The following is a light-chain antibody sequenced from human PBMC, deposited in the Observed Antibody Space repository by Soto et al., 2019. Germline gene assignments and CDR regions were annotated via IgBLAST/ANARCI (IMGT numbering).Light chain of an antibody. CDR2: GAS. CDR1: QSVGNN. V-gene: IGKV3-15*01. Sequence: EIVMTQSPATLSVSPGERVTLSCRASQSVGNNLAWFQQKFGPAPRLLIYGASSRANGIPARFSGSGSATEFTLTISSLQSEDFAVYYCQQYDNWPFTFGQGTKLEIK. J-gene: IGKJ2*01. CDR3: QQYDNWPFT.